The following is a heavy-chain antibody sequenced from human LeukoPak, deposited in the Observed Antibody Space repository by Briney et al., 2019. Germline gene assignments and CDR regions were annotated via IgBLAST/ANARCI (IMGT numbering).Heavy chain of an antibody. CDR3: ARRVRAVAADY. V-gene: IGHV4-34*01. CDR1: GDSFSGYY. Sequence: SEPLSLTCAAYGDSFSGYYWSWLRQPPGTGLEWVGEINHSGSTNHNPSLKSRVTISVDTSKNQFSLKLSSVTAADTAVYYCARRVRAVAADYWGQGTLVTVSS. D-gene: IGHD6-19*01. CDR2: INHSGST. J-gene: IGHJ4*02.